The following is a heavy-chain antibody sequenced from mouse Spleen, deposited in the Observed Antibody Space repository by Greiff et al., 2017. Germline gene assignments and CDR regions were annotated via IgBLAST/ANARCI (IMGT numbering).Heavy chain of an antibody. CDR2: INPSTGGT. D-gene: IGHD2-4*01. CDR1: GYSFTGYY. CDR3: ARGGYDYDGFDY. V-gene: IGHV1-43*01. Sequence: EVMLVESGPELVKPGASVKISCKASGYSFTGYYMHWVKQSSEKSLEWIGEINPSTGGTSYNQKFKGKATLTVDKSSSTAYMQLKSLTSEDSAVYYCARGGYDYDGFDYWGQGTTLTVSS. J-gene: IGHJ2*01.